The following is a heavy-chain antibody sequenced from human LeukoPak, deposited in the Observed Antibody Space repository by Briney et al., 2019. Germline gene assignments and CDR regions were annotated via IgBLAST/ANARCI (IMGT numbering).Heavy chain of an antibody. D-gene: IGHD2/OR15-2a*01. CDR1: GFTFSSYG. Sequence: GGSLRLSCAASGFTFSSYGMNWVRQAPGKGLEWVSYISSSTTIIYYESSVKGRFTISRDNAKNSLYLQMDNLRAEDTGVYYCAGDFYDGFALDYWGQGTLVTVSS. CDR3: AGDFYDGFALDY. CDR2: ISSSTTII. J-gene: IGHJ4*02. V-gene: IGHV3-48*01.